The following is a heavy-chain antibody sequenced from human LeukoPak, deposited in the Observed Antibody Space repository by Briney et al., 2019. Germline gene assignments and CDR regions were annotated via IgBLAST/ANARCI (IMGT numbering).Heavy chain of an antibody. CDR3: ARDSSYYGSGSYYNQGWFDP. J-gene: IGHJ5*02. CDR1: GYSISSGYY. Sequence: KPSETLSLACAVSGYSISSGYYWGWIRQPPGKGLEWIGSIYHSGSTYYNPSLKSRVTISVDTSKNQFSLELSSVTAADTAVYYCARDSSYYGSGSYYNQGWFDPWGQGTLVTVSS. V-gene: IGHV4-38-2*02. CDR2: IYHSGST. D-gene: IGHD3-10*01.